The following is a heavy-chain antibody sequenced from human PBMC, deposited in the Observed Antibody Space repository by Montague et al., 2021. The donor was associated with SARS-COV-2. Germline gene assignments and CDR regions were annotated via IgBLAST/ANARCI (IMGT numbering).Heavy chain of an antibody. V-gene: IGHV4-31*03. CDR3: ARGRRLPYFDY. CDR1: GGSISSGTYY. CDR2: IFYSGST. D-gene: IGHD5-24*01. J-gene: IGHJ4*02. Sequence: TLSLTCSVSGGSISSGTYYWTWIRQRPGKGLEWIGYIFYSGSTYYNPSLKSRVTISADTSKNHFSLRLNSVTAADTAVYYCARGRRLPYFDYWGQGTLVTVSS.